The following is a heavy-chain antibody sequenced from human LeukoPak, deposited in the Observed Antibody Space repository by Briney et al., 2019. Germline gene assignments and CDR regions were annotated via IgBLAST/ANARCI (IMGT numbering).Heavy chain of an antibody. V-gene: IGHV3-21*01. D-gene: IGHD4-17*01. Sequence: PGGSLRLSCAASGFTFSSYSMNWVRQAPGKGLEWVSSISSSTSYIYYADSVKGRFTISKDNAKNSLYLQMNSLRAEDTAVYYCARAGGSTVSHSDYWGQGTLVTVSS. J-gene: IGHJ4*02. CDR1: GFTFSSYS. CDR3: ARAGGSTVSHSDY. CDR2: ISSSTSYI.